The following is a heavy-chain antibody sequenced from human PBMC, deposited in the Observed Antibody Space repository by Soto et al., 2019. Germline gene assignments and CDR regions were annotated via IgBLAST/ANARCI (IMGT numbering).Heavy chain of an antibody. D-gene: IGHD5-12*01. CDR1: GFTFSNAW. CDR3: TTKSGYDSFYYYYYYMDV. V-gene: IGHV3-15*01. J-gene: IGHJ6*03. CDR2: IKSKTDGGTT. Sequence: PGGSLRLSCAASGFTFSNAWMSWVRQAPGKGLEWVGRIKSKTDGGTTDYAAPVKGRFTISRDDSKNTLYLQMNSLKTEDTAVYYCTTKSGYDSFYYYYYYMDVWGKGTTVTVSS.